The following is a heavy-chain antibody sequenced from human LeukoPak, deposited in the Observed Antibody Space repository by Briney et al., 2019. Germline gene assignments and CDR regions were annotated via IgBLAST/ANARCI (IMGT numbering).Heavy chain of an antibody. CDR1: GGXISSYY. V-gene: IGHV4-59*12. J-gene: IGHJ4*02. Sequence: PSETLSLTCTVSGGXISSYYCSWIRQPPGKGLEWSGYIYYSGSTNYNPSLKSRVTISVDTSKNQFSLKLSSVTAADTAVYYCARADVLTAYYTWPVGSYDYWGQGTLVTVSS. CDR3: ARADVLTAYYTWPVGSYDY. CDR2: IYYSGST. D-gene: IGHD3-9*01.